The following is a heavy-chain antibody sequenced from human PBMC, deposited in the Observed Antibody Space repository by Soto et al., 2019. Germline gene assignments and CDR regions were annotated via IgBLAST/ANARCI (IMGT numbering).Heavy chain of an antibody. V-gene: IGHV5-51*01. CDR2: IYPGDSDT. CDR3: ARRIGYCSSTSCYRGYDWFDP. CDR1: GYSFTSYW. Sequence: GESLKISCKGSGYSFTSYWIGWVRQIPGKGLEWMGIIYPGDSDTRYSPSFQGQVTISADKSISTAYLQWSSLKASDTAMYYCARRIGYCSSTSCYRGYDWFDPWGQGTLVTVSS. J-gene: IGHJ5*02. D-gene: IGHD2-2*02.